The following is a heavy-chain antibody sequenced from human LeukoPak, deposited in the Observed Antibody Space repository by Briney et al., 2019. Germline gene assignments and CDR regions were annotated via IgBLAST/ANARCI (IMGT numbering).Heavy chain of an antibody. Sequence: GASVKVSCKASGHTFTSYGISWVRQAPGQGLEWMGWMNPNSGNTGYAQKFQGRVTMTRNTSISTAYMELSSLRSEDTAVYYCARDRIRLRLDAFDIWGQGTMVTVSS. V-gene: IGHV1-8*02. CDR1: GHTFTSYG. D-gene: IGHD2-15*01. CDR3: ARDRIRLRLDAFDI. J-gene: IGHJ3*02. CDR2: MNPNSGNT.